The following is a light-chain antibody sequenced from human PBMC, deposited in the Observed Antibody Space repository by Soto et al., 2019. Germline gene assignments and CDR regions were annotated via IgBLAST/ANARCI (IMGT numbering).Light chain of an antibody. V-gene: IGKV3-20*01. Sequence: IVLTQSPAIRALSPLDIGSLSFRASQSVSSSYLAWYQHKPGQAPRLLIHGASSRVTGIPDRFSGSGSGTDFTLTITRLEPEDFAVYYCQKYQSLTFGGGTKVDIK. J-gene: IGKJ4*01. CDR1: QSVSSSY. CDR3: QKYQSLT. CDR2: GAS.